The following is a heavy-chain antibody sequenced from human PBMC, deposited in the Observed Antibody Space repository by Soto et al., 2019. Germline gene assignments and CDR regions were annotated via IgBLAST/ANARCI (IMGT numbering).Heavy chain of an antibody. J-gene: IGHJ4*02. CDR1: GFTFSSYS. D-gene: IGHD3-10*01. Sequence: PGGSLRLSCAASGFTFSSYSMNWVRQAPGKGLQWVATVGGGGDNIFYADSVKGRFTISRDDSQNMVFLQMNSLRPEDTAVYFCAKRDSGSGRSPPLINYWGQGTLVTVSS. CDR2: VGGGGDNI. V-gene: IGHV3-23*01. CDR3: AKRDSGSGRSPPLINY.